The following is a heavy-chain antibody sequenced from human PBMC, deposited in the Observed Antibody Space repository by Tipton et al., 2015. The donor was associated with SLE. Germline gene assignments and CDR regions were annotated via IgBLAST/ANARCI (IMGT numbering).Heavy chain of an antibody. CDR3: ARHGWTERWFDP. J-gene: IGHJ5*02. V-gene: IGHV4-61*09. CDR2: IYTSGST. Sequence: TLSLTCTVSGGSISSGSYYWSWIRQPAGKGLEWIGYIYTSGSTNYNPSLKSRVTISVDTSKNQFSLKLSSVTAADTAFYYCARHGWTERWFDPWGLGTLVTVSS. D-gene: IGHD1-14*01. CDR1: GGSISSGSYY.